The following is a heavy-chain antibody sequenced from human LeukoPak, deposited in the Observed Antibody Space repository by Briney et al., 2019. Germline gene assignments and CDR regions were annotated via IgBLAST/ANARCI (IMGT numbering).Heavy chain of an antibody. V-gene: IGHV3-7*01. Sequence: GGSLRLSCAASGFTFSSYWMSWVRQAPGKGLEWVANIKQDGSEKYYVDSVKGRFTISRDNAKNSLYLQMNSLRAEDTAVYYCGKQLLLNSVDYWGQGTLVTVSS. CDR1: GFTFSSYW. D-gene: IGHD2-15*01. CDR3: GKQLLLNSVDY. CDR2: IKQDGSEK. J-gene: IGHJ4*02.